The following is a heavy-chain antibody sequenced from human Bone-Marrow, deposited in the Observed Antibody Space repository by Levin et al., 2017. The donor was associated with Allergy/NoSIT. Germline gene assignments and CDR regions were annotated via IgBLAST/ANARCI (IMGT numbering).Heavy chain of an antibody. CDR3: ARASLEATGPGRFDP. Sequence: SQTLSLTCTVSGYSISNGYYWGWIRQPPGKGPEWIGSFYYGGGTYHNPSLQSRLTLSADTSNNQFTLNLASVTAADTAVYYWARASLEATGPGRFDPWGQGVQVSVSS. CDR1: GYSISNGYY. D-gene: IGHD1-1*01. V-gene: IGHV4-38-2*02. J-gene: IGHJ5*02. CDR2: FYYGGGT.